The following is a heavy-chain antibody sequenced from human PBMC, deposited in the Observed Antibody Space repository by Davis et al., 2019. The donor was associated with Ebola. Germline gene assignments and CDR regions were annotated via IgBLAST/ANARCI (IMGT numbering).Heavy chain of an antibody. CDR3: ARGGGDSVD. CDR1: GYTFTRYG. V-gene: IGHV1-18*01. CDR2: LSAYNGHT. J-gene: IGHJ4*02. Sequence: ASVKVSCKASGYTFTRYGFSGVRQAPGQGLEGVGWLSAYNGHTIDAQKFQGRVTMTTDTSTSTAHMELGTLISADTAVYFCARGGGDSVDWGQGTLVTVSS. D-gene: IGHD2-21*01.